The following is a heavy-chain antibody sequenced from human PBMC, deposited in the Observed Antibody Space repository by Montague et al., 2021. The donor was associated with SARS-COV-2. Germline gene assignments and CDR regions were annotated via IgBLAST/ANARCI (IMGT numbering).Heavy chain of an antibody. J-gene: IGHJ4*02. CDR2: TYYRSKWYN. CDR1: GDSVSRNSAA. D-gene: IGHD2-2*01. Sequence: CAISGDSVSRNSAAWNWTRQSPSRGLEWLGRTYYRSKWYNDYAESVKSRITIDPDTSKHQFSLHLNSVTPEDTAVYYCARIPVGSKYYLDFWGQGTLVTVSS. V-gene: IGHV6-1*01. CDR3: ARIPVGSKYYLDF.